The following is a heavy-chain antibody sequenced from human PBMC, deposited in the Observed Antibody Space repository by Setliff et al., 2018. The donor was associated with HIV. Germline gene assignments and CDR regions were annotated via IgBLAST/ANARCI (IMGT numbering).Heavy chain of an antibody. CDR2: IKTDSTYI. V-gene: IGHV3-21*05. CDR3: ARPTNIDTLYYGSQSFYMYYYGMDV. CDR1: GFTFSNYW. D-gene: IGHD3-10*01. J-gene: IGHJ6*02. Sequence: LRLSCAVSGFTFSNYWMHWVRQVPGKGLEWVSRIKTDSTYIYYADSMKGRFTISRDNAKNSLYLQMNSLRAEDTAVYFCARPTNIDTLYYGSQSFYMYYYGMDVWGQGTTVTVSS.